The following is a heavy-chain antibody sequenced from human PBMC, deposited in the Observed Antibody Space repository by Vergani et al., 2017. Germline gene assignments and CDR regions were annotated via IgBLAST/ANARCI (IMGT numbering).Heavy chain of an antibody. D-gene: IGHD3-9*01. V-gene: IGHV3-23*01. CDR1: GFTLSNYA. Sequence: EVQLLESGGGLVQPGGSLRLSCAGSGFTLSNYAMSWVRQGPGKGLEWVSGISGTGDRTNYVDSVKGRFIISRDNSKNTLYLQMNSLRGEDTAVYYCAXMTGDYYSHGRDVWGQGATVTVSS. J-gene: IGHJ6*02. CDR3: AXMTGDYYSHGRDV. CDR2: ISGTGDRT.